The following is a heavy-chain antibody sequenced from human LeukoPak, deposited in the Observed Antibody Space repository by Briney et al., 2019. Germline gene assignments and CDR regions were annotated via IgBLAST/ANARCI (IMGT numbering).Heavy chain of an antibody. CDR3: GSSVVAASTYNYYGMDV. CDR1: GGSISSYY. CDR2: IYHSGST. Sequence: SETLSLTCSVSGGSISSYYWSWIRQPPGKGLEWIGYIYHSGSTYYNPSLKSRVTISVDRSKNQFSLKLSSVTAADTAVYYCGSSVVAASTYNYYGMDVWGQGTTVTVSS. D-gene: IGHD2-15*01. V-gene: IGHV4-59*04. J-gene: IGHJ6*02.